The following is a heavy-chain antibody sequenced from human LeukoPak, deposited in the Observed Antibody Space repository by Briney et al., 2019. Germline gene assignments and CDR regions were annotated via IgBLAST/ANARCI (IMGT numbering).Heavy chain of an antibody. Sequence: PGGSLRLSCAASGLTFSSHAMHWVRQAPGKGLEWVAFISYDGSNKYYADSVKGRFTISRDNSKNTLYLQMNSLRPEDTAVYYCARDHFMFRLGDYWGQGTLVTVSS. D-gene: IGHD3-10*02. CDR1: GLTFSSHA. CDR3: ARDHFMFRLGDY. J-gene: IGHJ4*02. V-gene: IGHV3-30-3*01. CDR2: ISYDGSNK.